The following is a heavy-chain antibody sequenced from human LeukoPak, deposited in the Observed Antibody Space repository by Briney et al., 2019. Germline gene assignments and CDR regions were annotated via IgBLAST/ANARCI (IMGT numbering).Heavy chain of an antibody. V-gene: IGHV4-34*01. CDR1: GGSISSNY. D-gene: IGHD2-2*01. CDR2: INHSGST. J-gene: IGHJ6*02. CDR3: ARGPDCSSTSCFYPYYYGMDV. Sequence: SETLSLTCTVSGGSISSNYWSWIRQPPGKGLEWIGEINHSGSTYYNPSLKSRVTISVDRSKNQFSLKLSSVTAADTAVYYCARGPDCSSTSCFYPYYYGMDVWGQGTTVTVSS.